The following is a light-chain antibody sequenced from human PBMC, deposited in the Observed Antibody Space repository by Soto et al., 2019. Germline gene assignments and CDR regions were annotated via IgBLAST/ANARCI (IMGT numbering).Light chain of an antibody. Sequence: VMTQAPATLSVSPGERATLSCRASQTINNNVAWYQLKDGQVPRLVIYGASTRATDIPARFSGSGSGTEFTLSISSLQSEDFAVYYCKQYKEWPPFTFGQGTRLEI. J-gene: IGKJ5*01. CDR2: GAS. CDR3: KQYKEWPPFT. V-gene: IGKV3-15*01. CDR1: QTINNN.